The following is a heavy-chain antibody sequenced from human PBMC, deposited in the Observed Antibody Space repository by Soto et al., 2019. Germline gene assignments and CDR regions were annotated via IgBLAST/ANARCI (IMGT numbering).Heavy chain of an antibody. Sequence: QVQLVQSGAEVKKPGSSVKVSCKASGGTFNSYAISWVRQAPGQGLEWMGGIIPIFDTTNYAQKFRGRVTIIADESTNTAFMELTSLRSEDTAVYYCARGHCGGDCFDYWGQGTRVTVSS. V-gene: IGHV1-69*12. CDR1: GGTFNSYA. J-gene: IGHJ4*02. CDR2: IIPIFDTT. D-gene: IGHD2-21*01. CDR3: ARGHCGGDCFDY.